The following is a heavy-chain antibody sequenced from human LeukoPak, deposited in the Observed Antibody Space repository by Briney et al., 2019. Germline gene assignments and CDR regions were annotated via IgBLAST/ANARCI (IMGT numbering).Heavy chain of an antibody. J-gene: IGHJ2*01. CDR1: GGSINNYY. CDR2: VYYSGST. D-gene: IGHD2-15*01. Sequence: SETLSLTCTVSGGSINNYYWSWIRQPPGYGLEWIGYVYYSGSTYYNPSLKSRVTISVDTSKNQFSLKLSSVTAADTAVYYCARGRKGYCSGGSCRSYWYFDLWGRGTLVTVSS. V-gene: IGHV4-59*12. CDR3: ARGRKGYCSGGSCRSYWYFDL.